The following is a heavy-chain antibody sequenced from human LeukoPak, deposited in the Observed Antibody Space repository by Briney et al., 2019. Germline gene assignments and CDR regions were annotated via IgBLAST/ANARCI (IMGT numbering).Heavy chain of an antibody. Sequence: PSETLSLTCNVSGCSISRYYWSWIRQPPGKRLKWIGYIYYSGSTNYNPSLKSRVTISVDTSKNQFSLKLSSVTAADTAVYYCARGGIVAAGPVGYWGQGTLVTVSS. CDR3: ARGGIVAAGPVGY. V-gene: IGHV4-59*01. D-gene: IGHD6-13*01. CDR2: IYYSGST. J-gene: IGHJ4*02. CDR1: GCSISRYY.